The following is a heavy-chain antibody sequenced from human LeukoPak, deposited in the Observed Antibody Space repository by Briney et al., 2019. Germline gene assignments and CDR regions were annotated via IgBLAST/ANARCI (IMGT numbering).Heavy chain of an antibody. CDR3: ARLGITMVRGVIITSCWFDP. CDR2: IYTSGST. J-gene: IGHJ5*02. CDR1: GNSISSGDNY. D-gene: IGHD3-10*01. Sequence: SETLSLTCTVSGNSISSGDNYWSWIRQPAGKGLEWIGRIYTSGSTNYNPSLKSRVTISGDTSKNQFSLRLSSVTAADTAVYYCARLGITMVRGVIITSCWFDPWGQGTLVTVSS. V-gene: IGHV4-61*02.